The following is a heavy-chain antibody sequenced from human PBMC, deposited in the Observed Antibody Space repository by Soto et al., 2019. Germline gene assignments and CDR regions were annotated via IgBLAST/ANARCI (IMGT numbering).Heavy chain of an antibody. J-gene: IGHJ4*02. CDR1: GFTFSSYA. Sequence: EVQLLEAGGNLIQPGGSLRLSCAASGFTFSSYAMSGVRQVQGKGLDWLSAISGPGATIYYADSVKGRFTISRDNSKNTLYLQMNSLTAEDTAVYYCAKMLTMVRGVTGLRDFDFWGQGTLVTVSS. CDR3: AKMLTMVRGVTGLRDFDF. D-gene: IGHD3-10*01. CDR2: ISGPGATI. V-gene: IGHV3-23*01.